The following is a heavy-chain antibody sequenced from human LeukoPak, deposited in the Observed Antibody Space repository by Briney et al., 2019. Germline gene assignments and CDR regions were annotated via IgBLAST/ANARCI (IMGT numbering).Heavy chain of an antibody. CDR1: GFTFSSYS. CDR2: ISSSSSYI. Sequence: GGSLRLSCAASGFTFSSYSMNWVRQAPGKGLEWVSSISSSSSYIYYADSVKGRFTISRDNAKNSLCLQMNSLRAEDTAVYYCARASGYTSGWYDDAFDIWGQGTMVTVSS. V-gene: IGHV3-21*01. CDR3: ARASGYTSGWYDDAFDI. J-gene: IGHJ3*02. D-gene: IGHD6-19*01.